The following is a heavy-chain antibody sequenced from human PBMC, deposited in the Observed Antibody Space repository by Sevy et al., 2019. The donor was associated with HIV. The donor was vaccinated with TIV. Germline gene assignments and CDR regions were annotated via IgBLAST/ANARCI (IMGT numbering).Heavy chain of an antibody. CDR1: GFTFDDYA. Sequence: GGSLRLSCAASGFTFDDYAMHWVRQAPGKGLEWVSGISWNSGSIGYADSVKGRFTISRDNAKNSLYLQMNSLRAEDTALYYCAKDILARHHRYYGMDVWGQGTTVTVSS. CDR2: ISWNSGSI. V-gene: IGHV3-9*01. J-gene: IGHJ6*02. CDR3: AKDILARHHRYYGMDV.